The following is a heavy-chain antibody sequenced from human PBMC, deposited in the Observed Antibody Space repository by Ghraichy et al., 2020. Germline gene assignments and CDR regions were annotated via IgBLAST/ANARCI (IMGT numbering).Heavy chain of an antibody. D-gene: IGHD3-22*01. CDR3: ARITDSSGYHFGD. CDR2: ISSSGSTI. CDR1: GFTFSSYE. J-gene: IGHJ4*02. V-gene: IGHV3-48*03. Sequence: GESLNISCAASGFTFSSYEMNWVRQAPGKGLEWVSYISSSGSTIYYADSVKGRFTISRDNAKNSLYLQMNSLRAEDTAVYYCARITDSSGYHFGDWGQGTLVTVSS.